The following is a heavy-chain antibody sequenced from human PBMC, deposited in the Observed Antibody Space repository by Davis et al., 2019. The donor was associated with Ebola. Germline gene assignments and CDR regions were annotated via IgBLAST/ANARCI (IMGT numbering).Heavy chain of an antibody. V-gene: IGHV3-23*01. CDR3: AKGTTATRLLQIDF. Sequence: PGGSLRLSCAASGFTFSSYAMSWVRQAPGKGLEWVSSMNSYADNTYYADSVKGRFTISRDNSKNTLYLQMSSVRVEDTAVYFCAKGTTATRLLQIDFWGQGTLVTVSS. CDR1: GFTFSSYA. J-gene: IGHJ4*02. CDR2: MNSYADNT. D-gene: IGHD2-15*01.